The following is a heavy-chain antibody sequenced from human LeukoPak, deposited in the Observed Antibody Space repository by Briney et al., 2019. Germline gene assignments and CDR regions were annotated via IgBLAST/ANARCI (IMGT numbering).Heavy chain of an antibody. CDR1: GFTFSSYE. CDR3: AKSGSGTFRPFS. CDR2: ISSSGSTI. J-gene: IGHJ5*02. Sequence: GGSLRLSCAASGFTFSSYEMNWVRQAPGKGLEWVSYISSSGSTIYYADSVKGRFTISRDNARNSLYLQMNGLRADDTALYYCAKSGSGTFRPFSWGQGTLVTVSS. D-gene: IGHD3-10*01. V-gene: IGHV3-48*03.